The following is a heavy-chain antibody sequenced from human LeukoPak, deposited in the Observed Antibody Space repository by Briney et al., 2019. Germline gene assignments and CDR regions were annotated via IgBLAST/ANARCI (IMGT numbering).Heavy chain of an antibody. CDR3: ARQLYSSSGSAFDY. CDR1: GFTFRSYW. D-gene: IGHD6-13*01. J-gene: IGHJ4*02. Sequence: GGSLRLSCAASGFTFRSYWMSWVRQAPGKGLEWVANIKQDGSEKYYVDSVKGRFTISRDNAKNSLYLQMNSLRAEDTAVYYCARQLYSSSGSAFDYWGQGTLVTVSS. CDR2: IKQDGSEK. V-gene: IGHV3-7*01.